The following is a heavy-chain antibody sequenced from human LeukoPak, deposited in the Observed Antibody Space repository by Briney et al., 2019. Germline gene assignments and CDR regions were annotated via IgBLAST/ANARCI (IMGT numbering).Heavy chain of an antibody. J-gene: IGHJ4*02. V-gene: IGHV3-21*01. CDR3: AKDFPYSLDY. CDR2: ISSTSNYI. CDR1: GFTFSSYS. D-gene: IGHD2-21*01. Sequence: GGSLRLSCAASGFTFSSYSMNWVRQAPGKGLEWVSSISSTSNYIYYADSVKGRFTISRDNSKNTLYLQMNSLRAEDTAVYYCAKDFPYSLDYWGQGTLVTVSS.